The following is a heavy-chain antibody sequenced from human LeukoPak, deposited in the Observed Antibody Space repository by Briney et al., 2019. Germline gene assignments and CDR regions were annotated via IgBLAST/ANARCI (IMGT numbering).Heavy chain of an antibody. CDR3: AKAAASDY. V-gene: IGHV3-74*01. Sequence: GGSLRLSCAASGIIFSNYWMHWVRQAPGKGLVWVSRINRDGSSTSYADSVKGRFTISRDNAKNTLYLQMNSLRAEDTAVYYCAKAAASDYWGQGTLVTVSS. CDR1: GIIFSNYW. CDR2: INRDGSST. J-gene: IGHJ4*02. D-gene: IGHD2-2*01.